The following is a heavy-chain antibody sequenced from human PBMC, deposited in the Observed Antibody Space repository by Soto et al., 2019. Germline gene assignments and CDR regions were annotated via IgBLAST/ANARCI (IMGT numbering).Heavy chain of an antibody. V-gene: IGHV3-30-3*01. CDR1: GFTFSSYA. J-gene: IGHJ4*02. D-gene: IGHD5-18*01. CDR2: ISYDGSNK. CDR3: ARDDRVDTAMVYYY. Sequence: GGSLRLSCAASGFTFSSYAMHWVRQAPGKGLEWVAVISYDGSNKYYADSVKGRFTISRDNSKNTLYLQMNSLRAEDTAVYYCARDDRVDTAMVYYYWGQGTLVTVSS.